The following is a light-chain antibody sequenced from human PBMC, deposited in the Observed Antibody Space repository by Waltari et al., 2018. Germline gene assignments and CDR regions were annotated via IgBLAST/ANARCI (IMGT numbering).Light chain of an antibody. J-gene: IGLJ3*02. Sequence: QSALTQPASVSGSPGQSITTPCTGTSSDVGGYNYVSWYEQHPGKAPKLIIYEVSDRSSGVSNRFSGSKSANTASLTISGLQTEDEADYYCSSYTRSNTWVFGGGTRLTVL. CDR3: SSYTRSNTWV. CDR2: EVS. CDR1: SSDVGGYNY. V-gene: IGLV2-14*01.